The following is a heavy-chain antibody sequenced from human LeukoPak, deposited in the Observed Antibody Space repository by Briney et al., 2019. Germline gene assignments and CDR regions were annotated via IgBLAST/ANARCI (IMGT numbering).Heavy chain of an antibody. V-gene: IGHV1-18*01. J-gene: IGHJ4*02. Sequence: ASVKVSCKASGYTFTSYGISWVRQAPGQGLEWMGWISAYNGNTNYAQKLQGRVTMTEDTSTDTAYMELSSLRSEDTAVYYCATYWMVATPRPGLDYWGQGTLVTVSS. CDR2: ISAYNGNT. D-gene: IGHD5-12*01. CDR3: ATYWMVATPRPGLDY. CDR1: GYTFTSYG.